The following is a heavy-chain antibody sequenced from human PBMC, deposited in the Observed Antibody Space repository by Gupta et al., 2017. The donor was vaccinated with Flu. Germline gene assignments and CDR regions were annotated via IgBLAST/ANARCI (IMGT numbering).Heavy chain of an antibody. J-gene: IGHJ4*02. V-gene: IGHV2-5*01. Sequence: QITLTESGPTPVTATQTLTHTCTFSGFSLSTTGVGVGWVRQPPGKALESLEVIFWNNDKAYSPSLRRRLTISKGASRNQVVLTTATLAPADTATYYCVYKPPGTHALHSWGQGTPITVSS. CDR3: VYKPPGTHALHS. CDR2: IFWNNDK. CDR1: GFSLSTTGVG. D-gene: IGHD1-1*01.